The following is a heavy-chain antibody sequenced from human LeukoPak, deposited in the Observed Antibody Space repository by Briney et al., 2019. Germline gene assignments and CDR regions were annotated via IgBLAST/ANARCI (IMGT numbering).Heavy chain of an antibody. D-gene: IGHD3-16*01. Sequence: PSETLSLTCTVSGGSISSYYWSWIRQPPGKALEWIGYIHHRGITNYNPSLKSRVTISVDTSKNQFSLKVNSLTAADTAVYHCARESYGFFDYWGRGAQVSVSS. CDR1: GGSISSYY. V-gene: IGHV4-59*01. J-gene: IGHJ4*02. CDR2: IHHRGIT. CDR3: ARESYGFFDY.